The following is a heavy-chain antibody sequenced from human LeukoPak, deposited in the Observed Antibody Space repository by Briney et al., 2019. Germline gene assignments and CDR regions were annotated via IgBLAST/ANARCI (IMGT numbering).Heavy chain of an antibody. Sequence: GGSLRLSCAASGFSFSSFEMNWVRQGPGKGPEWVSYISASGTTIYDADSVKGRLTISRDNAKNTLYLHLNSLTAEDTAIYYCVRDEIRSGAFDIWGQGTMVTVSS. J-gene: IGHJ3*02. CDR2: ISASGTTI. V-gene: IGHV3-48*03. CDR3: VRDEIRSGAFDI. D-gene: IGHD3-10*01. CDR1: GFSFSSFE.